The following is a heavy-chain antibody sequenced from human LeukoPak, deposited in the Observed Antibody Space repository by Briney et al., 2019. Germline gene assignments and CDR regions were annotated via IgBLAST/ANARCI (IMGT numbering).Heavy chain of an antibody. V-gene: IGHV1-69*06. D-gene: IGHD1-26*01. CDR3: ATDSGSYYRDFDY. J-gene: IGHJ4*02. Sequence: SVKVSCKASGGTFSSYAISWVRQAPGQGLEWMGGIIPIFGTANYAQKFQGRVTITADKSTSTAYMELSSLRSEDTAVYYCATDSGSYYRDFDYWGQGTLVTVSS. CDR1: GGTFSSYA. CDR2: IIPIFGTA.